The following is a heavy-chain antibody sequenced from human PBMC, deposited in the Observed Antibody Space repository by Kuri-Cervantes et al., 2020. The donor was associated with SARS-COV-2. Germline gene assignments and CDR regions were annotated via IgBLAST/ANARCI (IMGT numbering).Heavy chain of an antibody. D-gene: IGHD3-10*01. J-gene: IGHJ4*02. CDR1: GYTFTGYY. CDR2: INPNSGGT. V-gene: IGHV1-2*02. CDR3: ARGVTMVRGVSLQQQSLGIEGH. Sequence: ASVKVSCKASGYTFTGYYMHWVRQAPGQGLEWMGWINPNSGGTNYAQKFQGRVTMTRDTSISTAYMELSRLRSDDTAVYYCARGVTMVRGVSLQQQSLGIEGHWGQGTLVTVSS.